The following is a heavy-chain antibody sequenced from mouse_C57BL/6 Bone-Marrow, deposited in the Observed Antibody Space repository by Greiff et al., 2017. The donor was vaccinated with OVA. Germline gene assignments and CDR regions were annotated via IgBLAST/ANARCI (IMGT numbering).Heavy chain of an antibody. Sequence: QVQLQQPGAELVRPGSSVKLSCKASGYTFTSYWMDWVKQRPGQGLEWIGNIYPSDSETHYNQKFKDKAPLTVAKSSSTAYMQISSLTSEEAAVYYCASRRQLRLLAYWGQGTLVTVSA. D-gene: IGHD3-2*02. J-gene: IGHJ3*01. CDR3: ASRRQLRLLAY. V-gene: IGHV1-61*01. CDR2: IYPSDSET. CDR1: GYTFTSYW.